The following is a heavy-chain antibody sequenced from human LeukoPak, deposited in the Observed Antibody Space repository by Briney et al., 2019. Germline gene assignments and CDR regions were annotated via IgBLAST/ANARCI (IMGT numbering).Heavy chain of an antibody. J-gene: IGHJ4*02. V-gene: IGHV3-23*01. CDR3: AKDMVKHIVVVTAMNY. Sequence: GGSLTLSCAASGFTFSSYAIRWVRQAPGQGMERDSAVSGSGDSTYNTDTVKGRFTISRDISKNTLYLQMNSLRAEDPAIYYCAKDMVKHIVVVTAMNYWGQGTLVTVSS. CDR1: GFTFSSYA. D-gene: IGHD2-21*02. CDR2: VSGSGDST.